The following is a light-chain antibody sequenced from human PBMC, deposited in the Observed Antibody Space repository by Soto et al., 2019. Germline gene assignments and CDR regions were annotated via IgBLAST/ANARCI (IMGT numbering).Light chain of an antibody. J-gene: IGKJ5*01. CDR3: QQYGSSPIT. CDR1: QSVTYN. CDR2: GAS. V-gene: IGKV3-20*01. Sequence: EIVLTQSPGTLSLSPVEIVTLSCRATQSVTYNLAWYQQKPGQAPRLLIYGASTRPTGIPARFSGSGSGTDFTLTISRLEPEDFAVYYCQQYGSSPITFGQGTRLEIK.